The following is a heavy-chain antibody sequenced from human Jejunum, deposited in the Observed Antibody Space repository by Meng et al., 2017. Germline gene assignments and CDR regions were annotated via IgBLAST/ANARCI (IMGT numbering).Heavy chain of an antibody. CDR2: FTRGGTT. CDR1: GGSISGYF. D-gene: IGHD1-26*01. J-gene: IGHJ4*02. V-gene: IGHV4-34*01. Sequence: QVQLNPWGAGRLKPAETLSLPCAVYGGSISGYFWSWIRQAPGEGLEWVGEFTRGGTTNYNPSLKSRVTISADTSKNQFSLTLSSVSAADTAVYYCARHEVDFDNWGQGTLVTVSS. CDR3: ARHEVDFDN.